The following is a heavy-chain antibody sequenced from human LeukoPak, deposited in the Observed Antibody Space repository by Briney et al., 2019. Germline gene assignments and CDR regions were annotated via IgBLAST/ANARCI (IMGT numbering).Heavy chain of an antibody. CDR1: GYRFSTYW. J-gene: IGHJ4*02. CDR3: ARHPTVVNGGDY. V-gene: IGHV5-51*01. CDR2: IYPDDSDT. D-gene: IGHD4-23*01. Sequence: GESLKISCKGSGYRFSTYWIAWVRQMPGRGLEWMGIIYPDDSDTRYSPSFQGQVTISADKSISTAYLQWSSLKASDTAMYYCARHPTVVNGGDYSGQGTLVTVSS.